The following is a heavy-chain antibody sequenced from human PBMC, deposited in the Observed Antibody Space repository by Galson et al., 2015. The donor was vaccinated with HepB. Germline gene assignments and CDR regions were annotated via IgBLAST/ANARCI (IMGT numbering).Heavy chain of an antibody. J-gene: IGHJ6*02. D-gene: IGHD6-19*01. CDR1: GYTFTSYG. CDR2: ISAYNGNT. CDR3: ARTAVAGTYYYYGMDV. V-gene: IGHV1-18*01. Sequence: SVKVSCKASGYTFTSYGISWVRQAPGQGLEWMGWISAYNGNTNYAQKLQGRVTMTTDTSTSTAYMELRSLRSDDTAVYYCARTAVAGTYYYYGMDVWGQGTTVTVSS.